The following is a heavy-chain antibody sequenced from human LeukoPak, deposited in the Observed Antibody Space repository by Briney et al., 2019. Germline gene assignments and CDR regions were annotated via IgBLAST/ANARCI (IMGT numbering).Heavy chain of an antibody. D-gene: IGHD5-18*01. CDR2: IYHSGST. V-gene: IGHV4-59*01. CDR3: ARLPLGYSYGHFDY. J-gene: IGHJ4*02. Sequence: SETLSLTCTVSGGSISSYYWSWIRQPPGKGLEWIGYIYHSGSTNYNPSLKSRVTTSVDTSKNQFSLKLSSVTAADTAVYYCARLPLGYSYGHFDYWGQGTLVTVSS. CDR1: GGSISSYY.